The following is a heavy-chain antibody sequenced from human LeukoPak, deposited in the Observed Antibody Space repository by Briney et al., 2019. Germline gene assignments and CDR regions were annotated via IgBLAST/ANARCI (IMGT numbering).Heavy chain of an antibody. CDR3: AKGPAPRLGEFSYHALVDY. V-gene: IGHV3-30*18. Sequence: GGSLRLSCVASGFTFSSYGMHWVRQAPGKGLEWVAFISYDGSNENIADSVKGRFIISRDNSKNTLYLQMNSLRAEDMAVYYCAKGPAPRLGEFSYHALVDYWGQGTLVTVSS. D-gene: IGHD3-16*02. CDR2: ISYDGSNE. J-gene: IGHJ4*02. CDR1: GFTFSSYG.